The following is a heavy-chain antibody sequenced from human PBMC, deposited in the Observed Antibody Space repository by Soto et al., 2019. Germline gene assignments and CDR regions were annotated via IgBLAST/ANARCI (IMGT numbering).Heavy chain of an antibody. CDR3: AREVVYDFWSGYSRKGWFDP. CDR2: IYYSGST. CDR1: GGSISSYY. Sequence: QVQLQESGPGLVKPSETLSLTCTVSGGSISSYYWSWIRQPPGKGLEWIGYIYYSGSTNYNPSLKSRVTISVDTSKNQFSLKLSSVTAADTAVYYCAREVVYDFWSGYSRKGWFDPWGQGTQVTVSS. J-gene: IGHJ5*02. D-gene: IGHD3-3*01. V-gene: IGHV4-59*01.